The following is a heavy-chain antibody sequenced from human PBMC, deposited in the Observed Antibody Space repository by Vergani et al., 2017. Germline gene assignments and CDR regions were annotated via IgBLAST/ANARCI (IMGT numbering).Heavy chain of an antibody. CDR3: ARVRWGMSGAFDI. V-gene: IGHV3-7*03. CDR1: GFTFSSYW. Sequence: EVQLVESGGGLVQPGGSLRLSCAASGFTFSSYWMSWVRQAPGKGLEWVANIKQDGSEKYYVDSVKGRFTISRDNAKNSLYLQMNSLRAEDTAVYYCARVRWGMSGAFDIWGQGTMVTVSS. CDR2: IKQDGSEK. J-gene: IGHJ3*02. D-gene: IGHD3-16*01.